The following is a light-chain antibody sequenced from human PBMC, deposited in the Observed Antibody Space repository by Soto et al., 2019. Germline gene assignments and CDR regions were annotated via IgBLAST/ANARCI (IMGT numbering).Light chain of an antibody. Sequence: QLVLTQPPSVSGAPGQRVTISCTGRSSNIGAGYDVHWYQHLPGTAPKLLIYANNNRPSGVPDRFSGSKSGTSAFLAITGLLAEDEADYYCQSYDSSLSADVFATGTKVTVL. V-gene: IGLV1-40*01. J-gene: IGLJ1*01. CDR3: QSYDSSLSADV. CDR2: ANN. CDR1: SSNIGAGYD.